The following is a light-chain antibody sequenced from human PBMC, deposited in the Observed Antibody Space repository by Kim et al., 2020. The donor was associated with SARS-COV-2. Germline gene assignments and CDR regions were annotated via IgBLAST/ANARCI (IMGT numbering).Light chain of an antibody. V-gene: IGKV1-5*01. CDR1: QSISSW. J-gene: IGKJ2*01. CDR3: QQYNSYPVT. Sequence: SASVGDRVTITCPASQSISSWLAWYQQKPGKAPKLLIYDASSLESGVPSRFSGSGSGTEFTLTISSLQPDDFATYYCQQYNSYPVTFGQGTKLEI. CDR2: DAS.